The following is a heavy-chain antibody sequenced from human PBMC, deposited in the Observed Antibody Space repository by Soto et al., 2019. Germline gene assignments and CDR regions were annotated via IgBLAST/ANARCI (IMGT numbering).Heavy chain of an antibody. CDR2: ISGSGGST. D-gene: IGHD6-13*01. Sequence: PGGSLRLSCAASGFTFSSYAMSWVRQAPGKGLEWVSAISGSGGSTYYADSVKGRFTISRDNSKNTLYLQMNSLRAEDTAVYYCAKAGSSWYFNYYYGMDVWGQGTTVTVS. V-gene: IGHV3-23*01. CDR3: AKAGSSWYFNYYYGMDV. J-gene: IGHJ6*02. CDR1: GFTFSSYA.